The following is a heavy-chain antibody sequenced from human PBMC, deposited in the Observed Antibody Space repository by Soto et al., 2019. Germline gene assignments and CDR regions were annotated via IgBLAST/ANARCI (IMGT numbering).Heavy chain of an antibody. CDR3: VRENYYYGMDF. CDR1: GFTVSTDW. J-gene: IGHJ6*02. V-gene: IGHV3-66*01. CDR2: IRGGGNT. Sequence: EVQLVESGGGLVQPGGSLRLSCAASGFTVSTDWMYWVRQAPWKGLEWVSVIRGGGNTFYADSVEGRFTISRDNSKNTVYLQMNCLRVEDTAMYYCVRENYYYGMDFWGQGTTVTVSS.